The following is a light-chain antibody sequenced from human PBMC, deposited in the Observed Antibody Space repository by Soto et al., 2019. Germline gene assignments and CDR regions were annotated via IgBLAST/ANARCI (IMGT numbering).Light chain of an antibody. J-gene: IGKJ1*01. CDR3: QQYKSFWT. V-gene: IGKV1-12*01. CDR1: QGISSW. CDR2: DAS. Sequence: DIQMTQSPSSVSASVGDRVTITFRASQGISSWLAWYQQKPGKAPRLLIYDASSLESWVPSRFSGSGSGTEFTLTISSLQSEDFATYYCQQYKSFWTFGQGTKVDNK.